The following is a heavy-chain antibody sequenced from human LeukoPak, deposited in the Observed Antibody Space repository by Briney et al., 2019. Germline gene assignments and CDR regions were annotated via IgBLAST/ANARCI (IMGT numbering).Heavy chain of an antibody. CDR3: AREGNDLLSKDFDY. Sequence: VSMKVSCKSSGFTFTDYYIHWVRQAPGQGLEWMGYISPHSTFTSSPQNFQGRVTMTRDPSNSTAYIELTNLTPDDTAVYYCAREGNDLLSKDFDYWGQGTLVTVSS. J-gene: IGHJ4*02. V-gene: IGHV1-2*02. D-gene: IGHD1-1*01. CDR2: ISPHSTFT. CDR1: GFTFTDYY.